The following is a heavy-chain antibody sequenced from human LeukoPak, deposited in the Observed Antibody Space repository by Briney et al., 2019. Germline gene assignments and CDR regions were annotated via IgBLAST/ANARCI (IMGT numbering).Heavy chain of an antibody. J-gene: IGHJ4*02. Sequence: PGGSLRLSCAASGFTFSSYGMHWVRQAPGKGLEWVAVISYDGSNKYYADSVKGRFTISRDNSKNTLYLQMNSLRAEDTAVYYCAKTPDYGDSTNWGQGTLVTVSS. D-gene: IGHD4-17*01. CDR3: AKTPDYGDSTN. V-gene: IGHV3-30*18. CDR1: GFTFSSYG. CDR2: ISYDGSNK.